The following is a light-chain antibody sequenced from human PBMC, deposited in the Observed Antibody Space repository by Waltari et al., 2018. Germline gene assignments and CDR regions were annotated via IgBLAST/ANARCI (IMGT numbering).Light chain of an antibody. CDR2: GAS. J-gene: IGKJ5*01. V-gene: IGKV3-20*01. CDR1: QSVSNNY. CDR3: QQYGNSPIT. Sequence: ELVLTQSPGTLSLSPGERATLSCRASQSVSNNYLAWYQQKPGQAPRLLIYGASSRATGISDRFSGSGSGTDFTLTISRLESEDFAVYYCQQYGNSPITFGQGTRLEIK.